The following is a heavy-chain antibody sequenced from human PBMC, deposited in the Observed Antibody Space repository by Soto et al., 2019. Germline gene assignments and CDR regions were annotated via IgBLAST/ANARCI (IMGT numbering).Heavy chain of an antibody. CDR1: GYTFTHYG. J-gene: IGHJ4*02. CDR3: ARGDGDTLDY. Sequence: QVQLVQSGAEVKKPGASVKVSCKASGYTFTHYGITWVRQAPGQGLEWTGWINAYVDETKSAKKYQGRITVTMDTSTNKAYLELSSLRSDDKAVYYCARGDGDTLDYWGQGTLVRVSA. CDR2: INAYVDET. V-gene: IGHV1-18*01.